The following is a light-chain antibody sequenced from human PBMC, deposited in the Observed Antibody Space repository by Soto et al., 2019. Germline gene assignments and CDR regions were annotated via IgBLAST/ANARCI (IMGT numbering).Light chain of an antibody. CDR2: DAT. Sequence: ENMLSQSPGTLSLSPGERATLSCGASKSVSNNYLAWHKQKPGEARRLLIYDATNRATGIPARFSGSGSGTDFTLTISRLEPEDFAVYYCQQDGSSPPIPFGQGARLE. J-gene: IGKJ5*01. CDR3: QQDGSSPPIP. V-gene: IGKV3-20*01. CDR1: KSVSNNY.